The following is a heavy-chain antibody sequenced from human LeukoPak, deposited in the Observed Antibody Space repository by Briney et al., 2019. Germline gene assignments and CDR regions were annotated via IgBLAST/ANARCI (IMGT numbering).Heavy chain of an antibody. CDR1: GGSISSGGYY. D-gene: IGHD3-16*01. J-gene: IGHJ4*02. V-gene: IGHV4-30-4*08. CDR3: ARIRMITFGGVIDY. Sequence: SETLSLTCTVSGGSISSGGYYWRWLRQPPGKVLEWLGYIYYSGSTYYNPSLKSRVSISVDTSKNQFSLKLSSVTAADTAVYYCARIRMITFGGVIDYWGQGTLVTVSS. CDR2: IYYSGST.